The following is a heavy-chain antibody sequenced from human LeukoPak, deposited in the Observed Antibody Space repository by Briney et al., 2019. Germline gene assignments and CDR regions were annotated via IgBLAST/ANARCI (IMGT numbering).Heavy chain of an antibody. J-gene: IGHJ6*03. CDR3: ARNYYYYYMDV. CDR2: IYTSGST. V-gene: IGHV4-61*02. CDR1: GNSISSGDNY. Sequence: SETLSLTCTVSGNSISSGDNYWSWIRQPAGKGLEWIGRIYTSGSTNYNPSLKSRVTISVDKSKNQFSLKLSSVTAADTAVYYCARNYYYYYMDVWGKGTTVTVSS.